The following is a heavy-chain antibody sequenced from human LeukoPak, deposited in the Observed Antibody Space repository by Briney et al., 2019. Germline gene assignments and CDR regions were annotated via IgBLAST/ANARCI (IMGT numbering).Heavy chain of an antibody. CDR3: ARDLYYYDSSADFDY. CDR2: INAGNGNT. J-gene: IGHJ4*02. V-gene: IGHV1-3*01. CDR1: GYTFTSYA. Sequence: ASVKVSCKASGYTFTSYAMHWVRQAPGQRLEWMGWINAGNGNTKYSQKFQGRVTITRDTSASTAYMELSSLRSEDTAVYYCARDLYYYDSSADFDYWGQGTLVTVSS. D-gene: IGHD3-22*01.